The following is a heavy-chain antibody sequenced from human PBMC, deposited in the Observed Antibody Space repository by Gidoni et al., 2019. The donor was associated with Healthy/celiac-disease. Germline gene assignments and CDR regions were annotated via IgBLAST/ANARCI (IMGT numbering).Heavy chain of an antibody. CDR1: GFTFSSYW. CDR2: INSDGSST. CDR3: ARGSIAAAGKYFDI. D-gene: IGHD6-13*01. J-gene: IGHJ3*02. V-gene: IGHV3-74*01. Sequence: EVQLVESGGGLVQPGGSLRLSCAASGFTFSSYWMHWVRQAPGKGLVWVSRINSDGSSTSYADSVKGRFTISRDNAKNTLYLQMNSLRAEDTAVYYCARGSIAAAGKYFDIWGQGTMVTVSS.